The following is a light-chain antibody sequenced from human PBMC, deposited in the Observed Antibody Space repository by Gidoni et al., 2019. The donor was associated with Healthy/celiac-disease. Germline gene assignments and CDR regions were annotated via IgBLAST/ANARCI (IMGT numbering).Light chain of an antibody. Sequence: DSQMTRAPSSLSASVGDRVTITCQASQSISSYLNWYQQKPGKAPKLLIYAASSLQSGVPSRFSGSGSGTDFTLTISSLQPEDFATYYCQQSYSTPYTFGQGTKLEIK. CDR1: QSISSY. V-gene: IGKV1-39*01. J-gene: IGKJ2*01. CDR3: QQSYSTPYT. CDR2: AAS.